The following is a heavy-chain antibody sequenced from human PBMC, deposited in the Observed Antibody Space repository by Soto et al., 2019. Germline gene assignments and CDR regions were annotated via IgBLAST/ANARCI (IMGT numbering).Heavy chain of an antibody. V-gene: IGHV3-33*01. Sequence: QVQLVESGGGVVQPGRSLRLSCAASGFTFSSHGMHWVRQAPGKGLEWVAVIWYDGSNKYYADSVKGRFTISRDNSKNTVYLQMNSLRAEDTAVYHCARWGDEQRFDIWGQGTLVTVSS. CDR3: ARWGDEQRFDI. D-gene: IGHD3-16*01. CDR2: IWYDGSNK. CDR1: GFTFSSHG. J-gene: IGHJ5*02.